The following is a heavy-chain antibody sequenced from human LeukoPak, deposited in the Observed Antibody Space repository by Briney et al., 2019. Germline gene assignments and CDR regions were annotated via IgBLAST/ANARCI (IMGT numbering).Heavy chain of an antibody. D-gene: IGHD4-17*01. CDR2: INPNSGGT. Sequence: ASVKVSCKASGYTFTGYYMHWVRQAPGQGLEWMGWINPNSGGTNYAQKFQGRVTMTRDTSISTAYMELSRLRSDDTAVYYCARATDWYGDYVIGAFDIWGQGTMVTVSS. V-gene: IGHV1-2*02. CDR3: ARATDWYGDYVIGAFDI. CDR1: GYTFTGYY. J-gene: IGHJ3*02.